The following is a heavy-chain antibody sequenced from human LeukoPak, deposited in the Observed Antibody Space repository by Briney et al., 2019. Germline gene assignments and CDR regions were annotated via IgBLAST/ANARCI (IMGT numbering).Heavy chain of an antibody. V-gene: IGHV1-2*02. Sequence: ASVKVSCKASGYTFTGYYIHWVRQAPGQGLEWMGWINPNSGGTNYAQKFQGRVTMTRDTSISTAYMELSRLRSDDTAVYYCARDSGIYSSGWFNYWGQGTLVTVSS. D-gene: IGHD6-19*01. CDR3: ARDSGIYSSGWFNY. CDR1: GYTFTGYY. CDR2: INPNSGGT. J-gene: IGHJ4*02.